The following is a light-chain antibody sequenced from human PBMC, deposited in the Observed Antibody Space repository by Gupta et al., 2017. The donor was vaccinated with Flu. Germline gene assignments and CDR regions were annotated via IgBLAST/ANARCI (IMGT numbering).Light chain of an antibody. CDR3: QQDKNWPPLT. Sequence: EIVMTQSPATLSVSPGERATLSCRASQSVRSNLAWYQQKPGQAPRLLIYGASTRATGIPARFSGSGYGKEVSLTISSRQEEDFAAYYCQQDKNWPPLTFGQGTRVDIK. CDR1: QSVRSN. J-gene: IGKJ5*01. CDR2: GAS. V-gene: IGKV3-15*01.